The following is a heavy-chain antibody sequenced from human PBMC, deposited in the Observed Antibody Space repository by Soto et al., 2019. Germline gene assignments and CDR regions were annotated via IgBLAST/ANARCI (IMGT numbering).Heavy chain of an antibody. J-gene: IGHJ4*02. CDR3: ARDLNWGIDY. D-gene: IGHD7-27*01. CDR1: KFTFTNFG. Sequence: GGSLRLSCAASKFTFTNFGMHWVRQAPGKGLEWVSYISGTYAIYYADSVQGRFTISRDNAKNSVYLQMNSLRDEDSAIYYCARDLNWGIDYWGQGALVTVSS. CDR2: ISGTYAI. V-gene: IGHV3-48*02.